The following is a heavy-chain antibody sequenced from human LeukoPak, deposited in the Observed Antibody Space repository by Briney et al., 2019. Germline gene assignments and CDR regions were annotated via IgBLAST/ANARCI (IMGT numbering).Heavy chain of an antibody. D-gene: IGHD3-3*01. CDR2: ISYDGSSK. J-gene: IGHJ4*02. CDR3: ARVGYDFWSGYYNPTRFDY. V-gene: IGHV3-30*03. CDR1: GFIFSNYG. Sequence: GGSLRLSCAASGFIFSNYGMHWVRQAPGKGLEWVAVISYDGSSKFYADSVRGRFTISRDNAKNSLYLQMNSLRAEDTAVYYCARVGYDFWSGYYNPTRFDYWGQGTLVTVSS.